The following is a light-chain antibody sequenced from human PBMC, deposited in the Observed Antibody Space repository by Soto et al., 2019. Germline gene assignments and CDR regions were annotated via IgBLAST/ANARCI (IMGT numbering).Light chain of an antibody. CDR1: QSVTNS. V-gene: IGKV3-11*01. J-gene: IGKJ5*01. Sequence: DIVFTQFPSTLSLSPGEGATLSCRASQSVTNSLSWYQQKPGQAPKLLIYDASNRATGIPARFSGSGSGTDFTLTISGLEPEDFAVYYCQQRGNWPITFGQGTRLEIK. CDR2: DAS. CDR3: QQRGNWPIT.